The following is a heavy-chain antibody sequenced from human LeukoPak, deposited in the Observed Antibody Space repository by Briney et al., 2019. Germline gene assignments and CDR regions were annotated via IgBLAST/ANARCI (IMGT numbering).Heavy chain of an antibody. D-gene: IGHD3-22*01. J-gene: IGHJ6*04. CDR1: GFTFSSYG. Sequence: GRSLRLSCAASGFTFSSYGMHWVRQAPGKGLEWGAVISYDGSNKYYADSVKGRFTISRDNSKNTLYLQMNSLRAEDTAVYYCAREIGYYFDSDDSRLRGRLDVWGKGTSVTVSS. CDR3: AREIGYYFDSDDSRLRGRLDV. V-gene: IGHV3-30*03. CDR2: ISYDGSNK.